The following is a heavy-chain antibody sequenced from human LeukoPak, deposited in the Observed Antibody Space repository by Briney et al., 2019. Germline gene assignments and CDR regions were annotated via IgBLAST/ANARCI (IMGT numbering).Heavy chain of an antibody. D-gene: IGHD6-19*01. CDR3: AKGGSAWYGFYGMDV. J-gene: IGHJ6*02. V-gene: IGHV3-23*01. CDR1: GFTFSSYA. Sequence: GGSLRLSCAASGFTFSSYAVSWVRQAPGKGLEWVSAISGSGGGTYSADPVKGRFTISRDTSKNTLYLRMNSLRAEDTAVYYCAKGGSAWYGFYGMDVWGQGTTVTVSS. CDR2: ISGSGGGT.